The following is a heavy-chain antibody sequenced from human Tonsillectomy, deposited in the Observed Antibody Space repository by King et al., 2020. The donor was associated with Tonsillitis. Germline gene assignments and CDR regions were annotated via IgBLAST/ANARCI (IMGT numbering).Heavy chain of an antibody. D-gene: IGHD3-10*01. V-gene: IGHV3-21*01. Sequence: VQLVESGGGLVKPGGSLRLSCAATGFTFSSYTMNWVRQAPGKGLEWVSSISSSSSYIYYADSVKGRFTISRDNAKNSLYLQMNSLRAEDTAVYYCAKVSESGCEHLYYYYGLDVGGQGTTVTVSS. CDR3: AKVSESGCEHLYYYYGLDV. J-gene: IGHJ6*02. CDR2: ISSSSSYI. CDR1: GFTFSSYT.